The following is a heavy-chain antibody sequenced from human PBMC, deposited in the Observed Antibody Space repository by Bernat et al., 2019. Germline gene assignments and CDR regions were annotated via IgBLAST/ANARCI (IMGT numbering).Heavy chain of an antibody. CDR2: IKTTTDGGTS. CDR1: GFPFTQAW. Sequence: EVQLVESGGGLVKPGGSLRLSCAASGFPFTQAWMSWVRQAPGKGLEWVGRIKTTTDGGTSDYAAPVNGRFTISRDVSKNTLYLQMNSLKIEDTAVYYCTTPLFKTTNYWGQGTLVTVSS. V-gene: IGHV3-15*01. J-gene: IGHJ4*02. CDR3: TTPLFKTTNY. D-gene: IGHD1-1*01.